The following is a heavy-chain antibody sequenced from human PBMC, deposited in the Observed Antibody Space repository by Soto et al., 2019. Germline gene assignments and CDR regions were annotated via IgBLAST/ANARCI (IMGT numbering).Heavy chain of an antibody. D-gene: IGHD2-15*01. Sequence: EVQLVESGGGLVQPGGSLRLSCTASGFIVSNTYVNWVRQAPGKGLEWVSVISNRGDTHYADSVRGRFSLSRDISDNTLHLQMNNLRVEDTAVYYCAREPRYCRGGSCSITGDAYDIWGQGQWSPSLQ. CDR1: GFIVSNTY. CDR2: ISNRGDT. CDR3: AREPRYCRGGSCSITGDAYDI. J-gene: IGHJ3*02. V-gene: IGHV3-66*01.